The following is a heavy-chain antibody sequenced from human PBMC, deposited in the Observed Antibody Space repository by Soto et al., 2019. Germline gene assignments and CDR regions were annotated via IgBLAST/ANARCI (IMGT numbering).Heavy chain of an antibody. V-gene: IGHV3-30*18. J-gene: IGHJ6*02. CDR1: GFSFSNNG. Sequence: QVQLVESGGGVVQPGRSLRLSCVASGFSFSNNGIHWVRQAPGKGLEWVAVILYDGSQQYYADSVKGRFTISRDNSKNTLYLEMNSLGAEDTAVYYCAKREAYYGSEKKYYGMDVWGQGTTVTVSS. D-gene: IGHD3-10*01. CDR2: ILYDGSQQ. CDR3: AKREAYYGSEKKYYGMDV.